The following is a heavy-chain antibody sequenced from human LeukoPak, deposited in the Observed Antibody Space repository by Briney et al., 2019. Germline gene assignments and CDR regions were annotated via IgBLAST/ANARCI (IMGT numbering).Heavy chain of an antibody. CDR2: IYYSGST. CDR3: ARGPQYYDFLRSARGLLASNWFDP. CDR1: GGSISSGDYY. V-gene: IGHV4-30-4*08. Sequence: SETLSLTCTVSGGSISSGDYYWSWIRQPPGKGLEWIGYIYYSGSTYYNPSLKSRVTISVDTSKNQFSLKLSSVTAADTAVYYCARGPQYYDFLRSARGLLASNWFDPWGQGTLVTVSS. J-gene: IGHJ5*02. D-gene: IGHD3-3*01.